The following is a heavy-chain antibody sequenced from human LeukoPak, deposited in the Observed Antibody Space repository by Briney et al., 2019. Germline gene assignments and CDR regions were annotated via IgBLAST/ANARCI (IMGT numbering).Heavy chain of an antibody. D-gene: IGHD3-10*01. CDR1: GFTVSSNY. CDR2: IYSGGST. V-gene: IGHV3-66*01. CDR3: ASTNYYGSFRFDP. Sequence: LPGGSLRLSCAASGFTVSSNYMSWVRQAPGKGLEWVSVIYSGGSTYYADSVKGRFTISRDNSKNTLYLQMNSLRAEDTAVYYCASTNYYGSFRFDPWGQGTLVTVSS. J-gene: IGHJ5*02.